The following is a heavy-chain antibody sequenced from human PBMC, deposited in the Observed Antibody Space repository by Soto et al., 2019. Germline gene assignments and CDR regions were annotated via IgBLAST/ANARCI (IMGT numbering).Heavy chain of an antibody. Sequence: GGSLRLSCAASGFTFSISEMNWVRQAPGKGLEWVSYISNSGNTIYYADSVKGRFTISRDNARNSLYLQMNSLRAEDTAVYYCARGVEMATLAVRYYFDFWGQGTLVTVSS. CDR3: ARGVEMATLAVRYYFDF. CDR2: ISNSGNTI. D-gene: IGHD5-12*01. V-gene: IGHV3-48*03. J-gene: IGHJ4*02. CDR1: GFTFSISE.